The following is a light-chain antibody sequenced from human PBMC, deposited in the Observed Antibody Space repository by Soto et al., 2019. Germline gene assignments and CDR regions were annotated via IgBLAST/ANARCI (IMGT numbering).Light chain of an antibody. Sequence: QSALTQPASVSGSPGQSITISCTGTSSDVGGYNYVSWYQQHPGKAPKLMIYDVSNRPSGVSNRFSGSKSGSTASLIISGLQAEDDADYYCSSYTSSSTLVVFGGGTKLTVL. CDR2: DVS. CDR1: SSDVGGYNY. V-gene: IGLV2-14*03. J-gene: IGLJ2*01. CDR3: SSYTSSSTLVV.